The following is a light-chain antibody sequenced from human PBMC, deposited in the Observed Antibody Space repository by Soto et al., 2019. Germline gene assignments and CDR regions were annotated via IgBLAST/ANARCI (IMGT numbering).Light chain of an antibody. Sequence: QSALTQPPSASGSPGQSVTISCTGTSSDVGVYNSVSWSQQHPAQAPKLMIYDVSKRPSGVPDRFSGSKSGNTASLTVSGLQAEDEADYYCSSYAGTHIVFGTGTKLTVL. V-gene: IGLV2-8*01. CDR1: SSDVGVYNS. CDR2: DVS. J-gene: IGLJ1*01. CDR3: SSYAGTHIV.